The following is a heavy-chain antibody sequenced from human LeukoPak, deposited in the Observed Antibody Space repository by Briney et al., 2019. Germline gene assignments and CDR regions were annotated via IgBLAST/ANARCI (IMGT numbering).Heavy chain of an antibody. V-gene: IGHV3-30*02. CDR2: IRYDGSKK. Sequence: GGSLRLSCAASGFTFRSYWMTWVRQAPGKGLEWVAFIRYDGSKKYYTYSVKGRFTISRDNSKNTLYLQMNSLRTEDTAVYYCAKGYSGYESSLDYWGQGTLVTVSS. D-gene: IGHD5-12*01. CDR1: GFTFRSYW. CDR3: AKGYSGYESSLDY. J-gene: IGHJ4*02.